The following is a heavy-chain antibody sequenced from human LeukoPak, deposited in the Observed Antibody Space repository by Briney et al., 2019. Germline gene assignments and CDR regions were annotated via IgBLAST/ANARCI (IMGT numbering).Heavy chain of an antibody. J-gene: IGHJ6*02. D-gene: IGHD6-13*01. CDR1: GGSISSGGYY. CDR2: IYHSGST. V-gene: IGHV4-30-2*01. CDR3: ARAVPGIAAAGTYGMDV. Sequence: KTSETLSLTCTVSGGSISSGGYYWSWIRQPPGKGLEWIGYIYHSGSTYYNPSLKSRVTISVDRSKNQFSLKLSSVTAADTAVYYCARAVPGIAAAGTYGMDVWGQGTTVTVSS.